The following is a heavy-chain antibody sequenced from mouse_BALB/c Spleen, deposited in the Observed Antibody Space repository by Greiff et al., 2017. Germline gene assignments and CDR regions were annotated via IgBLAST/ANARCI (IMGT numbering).Heavy chain of an antibody. V-gene: IGHV1-14*01. Sequence: EVQLQQSGPELVKPGASVKMSCKASGYTFTSYVMHWVKQKPGQGLEWIGYINPYNDGTKYNEKFKGKATLTSDKSSSTAYMELSSLTSEDSAVYYCARVTTAKSYAMDYWGQGTSVTVSS. J-gene: IGHJ4*01. CDR2: INPYNDGT. D-gene: IGHD1-2*01. CDR1: GYTFTSYV. CDR3: ARVTTAKSYAMDY.